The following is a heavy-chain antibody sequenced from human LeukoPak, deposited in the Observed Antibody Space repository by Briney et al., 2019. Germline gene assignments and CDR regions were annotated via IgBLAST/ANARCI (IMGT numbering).Heavy chain of an antibody. CDR3: ARSLAAAPSRYYYYYYGMDV. CDR1: GGSISSYY. Sequence: SETLSLTCTVSGGSISSYYWSWIRQPPGKGLEWIGYIYYSGSTNYNPSLKSRVTIPVDTSKNQFSLKLSSVTAADTAVYYCARSLAAAPSRYYYYYYGMDVWGQGTTVTVSS. CDR2: IYYSGST. D-gene: IGHD6-13*01. V-gene: IGHV4-59*08. J-gene: IGHJ6*02.